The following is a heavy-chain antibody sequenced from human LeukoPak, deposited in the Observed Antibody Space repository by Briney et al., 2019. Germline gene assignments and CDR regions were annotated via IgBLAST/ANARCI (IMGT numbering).Heavy chain of an antibody. CDR2: INHSGST. CDR3: ARRGGDILTGSLGHFDY. Sequence: SETLSLTCTASGGSISSYYWSWIRQPPGKGLEWIGEINHSGSTNYNPSLKSRVTISVDTSKNQFSLKLSSVTAADTAVYYCARRGGDILTGSLGHFDYWGQGTLVTVSS. CDR1: GGSISSYY. J-gene: IGHJ4*02. D-gene: IGHD3-9*01. V-gene: IGHV4-34*01.